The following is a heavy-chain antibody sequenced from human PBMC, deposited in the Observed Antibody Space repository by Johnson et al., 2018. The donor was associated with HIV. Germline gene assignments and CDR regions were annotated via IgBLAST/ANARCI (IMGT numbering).Heavy chain of an antibody. CDR3: ARQGWLQLAHAFDI. CDR2: INSDGNST. Sequence: VQLVESGGGVVQPGRSLRLSCAASGFTFSNYWMHWVRQAPGKGLVWVSRINSDGNSTNYADSVKGRFTISRDNSKNTLYLQMNSLRADDTAVYYCARQGWLQLAHAFDIWGQGTMVTVSS. J-gene: IGHJ3*02. D-gene: IGHD5-24*01. V-gene: IGHV3-74*02. CDR1: GFTFSNYW.